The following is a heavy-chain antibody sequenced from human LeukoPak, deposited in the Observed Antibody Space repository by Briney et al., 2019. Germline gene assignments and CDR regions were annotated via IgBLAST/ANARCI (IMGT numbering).Heavy chain of an antibody. CDR3: ARGYYHDF. CDR1: GGSISSSTFY. D-gene: IGHD3-10*01. Sequence: PSETLSLTCTVSGGSISSSTFYWGWIRQPPGMGLEWIGTIYYSGSTYYNPALKSRVTISVDTSKNQFSLRLSSVTAADTAVYYCARGYYHDFWGQGTLVTVSS. J-gene: IGHJ4*02. CDR2: IYYSGST. V-gene: IGHV4-39*01.